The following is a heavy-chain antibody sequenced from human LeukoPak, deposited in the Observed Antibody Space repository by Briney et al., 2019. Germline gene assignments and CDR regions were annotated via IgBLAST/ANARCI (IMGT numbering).Heavy chain of an antibody. CDR2: IKHDGSDK. CDR1: GFTFSNYW. V-gene: IGHV3-7*01. D-gene: IGHD3-10*01. CDR3: ARGGHRQKEF. Sequence: GGSLRLSCSASGFTFSNYWMTWVRQSPGKGPEWVDIIKHDGSDKYCVDSVKGRFTISRDNAKNSLYLQMSSLRAEDTAVYYCARGGHRQKEFWGQGTLVTVSS. J-gene: IGHJ4*02.